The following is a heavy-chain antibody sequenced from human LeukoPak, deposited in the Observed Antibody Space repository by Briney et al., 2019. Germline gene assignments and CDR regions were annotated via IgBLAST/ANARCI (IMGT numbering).Heavy chain of an antibody. J-gene: IGHJ4*02. CDR2: IDRSNSDI. CDR3: TRDPGYSSSSISF. D-gene: IGHD6-6*01. V-gene: IGHV3-21*01. Sequence: GGSLRLSCAASGFALSGYSINWVRQAPGKGLEWVSFIDRSNSDIYHADSVKGRFTISRDNARESVFLQLNRLRAEDTAVYYCTRDPGYSSSSISFWGQGTLVTVSS. CDR1: GFALSGYS.